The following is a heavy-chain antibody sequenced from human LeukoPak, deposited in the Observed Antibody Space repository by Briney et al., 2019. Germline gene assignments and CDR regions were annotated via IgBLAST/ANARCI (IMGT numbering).Heavy chain of an antibody. CDR2: INTDGSST. J-gene: IGHJ4*02. V-gene: IGHV3-74*01. CDR3: AKTRSRVVVPAAYY. D-gene: IGHD2-2*01. CDR1: GFTFSSYW. Sequence: PGGSLRLSCAASGFTFSSYWMHWVRQAPGKGLVWVSRINTDGSSTSYADSVKGRFTISRDSAKNTLYLQMNSLRAEDTAVYYCAKTRSRVVVPAAYYWGQGTLVTVSS.